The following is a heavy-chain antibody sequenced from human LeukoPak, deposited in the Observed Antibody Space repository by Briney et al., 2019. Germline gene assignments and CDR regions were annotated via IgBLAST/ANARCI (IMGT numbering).Heavy chain of an antibody. D-gene: IGHD4-17*01. CDR3: AKSSTYGDYGDAFDI. CDR1: GFTFSSYA. V-gene: IGHV3-23*01. CDR2: ISGSGGST. Sequence: GGSLRLSCAASGFTFSSYAMSWVRQAPGKGLECVSAISGSGGSTYYADSVKGRFTISRDNSKNTLYLQMNSLRAEDTAVYYCAKSSTYGDYGDAFDIWGQGTMVTVSS. J-gene: IGHJ3*02.